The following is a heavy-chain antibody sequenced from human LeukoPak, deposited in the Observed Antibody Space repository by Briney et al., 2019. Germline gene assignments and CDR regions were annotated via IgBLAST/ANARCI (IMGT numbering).Heavy chain of an antibody. CDR3: ATDLKGGSWWFDP. D-gene: IGHD6-13*01. CDR1: GYTLTELS. V-gene: IGHV1-24*01. J-gene: IGHJ5*02. CDR2: FDPEDGET. Sequence: ASVKVSCKVSGYTLTELSMHWVRQAPGKGLEWMGGFDPEDGETIYAQKFRGRVTMTEDTSTDTAYMELSSLRSEDTAVYYCATDLKGGSWWFDPWGQGTLVTVSS.